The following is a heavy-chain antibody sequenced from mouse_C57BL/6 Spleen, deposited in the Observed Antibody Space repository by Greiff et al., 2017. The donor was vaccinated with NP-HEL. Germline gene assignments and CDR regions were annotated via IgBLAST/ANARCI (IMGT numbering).Heavy chain of an antibody. CDR2: IDPSDSYT. V-gene: IGHV1-69*01. J-gene: IGHJ3*01. CDR1: GYTFTSYW. CDR3: ARGHYGSSYAFAY. Sequence: QVQLQQPGAELVMPGASVKLSCKASGYTFTSYWMHWVKQRPGQGLEWIGEIDPSDSYTNYNQKFKGKSTLTVDKSSSTAYMQLSSLTSEDSAVYYCARGHYGSSYAFAYWGQGTLVTVSA. D-gene: IGHD1-1*01.